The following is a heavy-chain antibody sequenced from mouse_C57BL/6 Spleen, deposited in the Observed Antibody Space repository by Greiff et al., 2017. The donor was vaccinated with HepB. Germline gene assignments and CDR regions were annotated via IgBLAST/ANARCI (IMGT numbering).Heavy chain of an antibody. Sequence: QVQLKQPGAELVMPGASVKLSCKASGYTFTSYWMHWVKQRPGQGLEWIGEIDPSDSYTNYNQKFKGKSTLTVDKSSSTAYMQLSSLTSEDSAVYYCARAYYSRFAYWGQGTLVTVSA. V-gene: IGHV1-69*01. CDR3: ARAYYSRFAY. CDR1: GYTFTSYW. J-gene: IGHJ3*01. D-gene: IGHD2-5*01. CDR2: IDPSDSYT.